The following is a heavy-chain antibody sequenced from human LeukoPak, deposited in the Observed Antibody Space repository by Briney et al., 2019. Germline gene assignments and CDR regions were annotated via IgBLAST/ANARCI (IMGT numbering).Heavy chain of an antibody. CDR1: GGTFSSYA. V-gene: IGHV1-69*06. J-gene: IGHJ4*02. CDR3: ARAQVVAELADFDY. D-gene: IGHD2-15*01. CDR2: IIPIFGTA. Sequence: SVKVSCKASGGTFSSYAISWVRQAPGQGLEWMGGIIPIFGTANYAQKFQGRVTITADKSTSTAYMELSSLRSEDTAVYYCARAQVVAELADFDYWGQGTLVTVSS.